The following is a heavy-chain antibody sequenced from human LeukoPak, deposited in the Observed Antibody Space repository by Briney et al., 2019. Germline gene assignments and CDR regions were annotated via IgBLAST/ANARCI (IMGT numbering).Heavy chain of an antibody. V-gene: IGHV3-11*05. CDR1: GFTFSDYY. CDR3: ARVGGSDDSSGYWGIDY. J-gene: IGHJ4*02. Sequence: KAGGSLRLSCAASGFTFSDYYMSWIRQAPGKGLEWVSYISSSSSYTNYAESVKGRFTISRDNAKNSLYLQMNSLRAEDTAVYYCARVGGSDDSSGYWGIDYWGQGTLVTVSS. CDR2: ISSSSSYT. D-gene: IGHD3-22*01.